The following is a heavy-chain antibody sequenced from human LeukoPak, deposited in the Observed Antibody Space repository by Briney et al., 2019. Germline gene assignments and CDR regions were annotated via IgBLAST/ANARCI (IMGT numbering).Heavy chain of an antibody. CDR1: GFSLSSYE. Sequence: GGSLRLSCAASGFSLSSYEMNWIRQVPGKGLEWVSHISSGGNTQYYADSVRGRFTMSRDDAKNSLDLQMDSLRIEDTGVYYCASDIVNGPFVISLESWGQGARVTVSS. J-gene: IGHJ4*02. D-gene: IGHD2-21*01. V-gene: IGHV3-48*03. CDR3: ASDIVNGPFVISLES. CDR2: ISSGGNTQ.